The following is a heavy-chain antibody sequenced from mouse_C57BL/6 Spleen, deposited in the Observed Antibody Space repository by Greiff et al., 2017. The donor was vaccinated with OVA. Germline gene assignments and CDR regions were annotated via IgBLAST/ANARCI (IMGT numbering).Heavy chain of an antibody. CDR1: GYSITSGYY. D-gene: IGHD2-4*01. V-gene: IGHV3-6*01. CDR2: ISYDGSN. J-gene: IGHJ2*01. CDR3: ARDLDYDYDGFYFDY. Sequence: DVHLVESGPGLVKPSQSLSLTCSVTGYSITSGYYWNWIRQFPGNKLEWMGYISYDGSNNYNPSLKNRISITRDTSKNQFFLKLNSVTTEDTATYYCARDLDYDYDGFYFDYWGQGTTLTVSS.